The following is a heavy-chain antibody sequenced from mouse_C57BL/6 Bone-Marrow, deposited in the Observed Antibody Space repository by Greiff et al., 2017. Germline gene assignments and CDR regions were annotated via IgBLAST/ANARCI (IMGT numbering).Heavy chain of an antibody. Sequence: QVQLQQPGAELVMPGASVKLSCKASGYTFTSYRMHWVKQKHGQGLEWIGEIDPSDSYTNYNQKFKGKSPLTVDKSSITAYMQLISLTSEDSAVYDCAIPLYYYGSSYCYSRDYWGQGTSVTVSS. CDR3: AIPLYYYGSSYCYSRDY. CDR2: IDPSDSYT. CDR1: GYTFTSYR. D-gene: IGHD1-1*01. J-gene: IGHJ4*01. V-gene: IGHV1-69*01.